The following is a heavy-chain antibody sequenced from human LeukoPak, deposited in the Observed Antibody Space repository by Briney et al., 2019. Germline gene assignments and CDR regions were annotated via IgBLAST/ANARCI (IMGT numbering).Heavy chain of an antibody. V-gene: IGHV3-23*01. D-gene: IGHD3-3*01. J-gene: IGHJ4*02. CDR1: GFTFSRKA. CDR3: AKDRLESWSGFYFGLFDY. CDR2: ISDGGRST. Sequence: PGGSLRLSCAASGFTFSRKAMSWVRQAPGKGLEWVSGISDGGRSTYYANPVKGRFTISRDNSKNTLYLQMNGLRAEDSAVYYCAKDRLESWSGFYFGLFDYWGQGALVTVAS.